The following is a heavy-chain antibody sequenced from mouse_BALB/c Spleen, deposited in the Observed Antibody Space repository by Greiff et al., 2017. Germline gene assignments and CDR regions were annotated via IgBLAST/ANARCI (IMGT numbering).Heavy chain of an antibody. V-gene: IGHV5-6-3*01. D-gene: IGHD1-2*01. Sequence: EVKLMESGGGLVQPGGSLKLSCAASGFTFSSYGMSWVRQTPDKRLELVATINSNGGSTYYPDSVKGRFTISRDNAKNTLYLQMSSLKSEDTAMYYCARGGYYGPWFAYWGQGTLVTVSA. CDR1: GFTFSSYG. J-gene: IGHJ3*01. CDR3: ARGGYYGPWFAY. CDR2: INSNGGST.